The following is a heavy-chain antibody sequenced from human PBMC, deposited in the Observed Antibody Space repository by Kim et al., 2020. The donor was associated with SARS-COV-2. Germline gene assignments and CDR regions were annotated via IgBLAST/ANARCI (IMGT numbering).Heavy chain of an antibody. CDR1: GVTNAW. Sequence: GGSLRLSCETSGVTNAWMNWVRQTPGKGLEWVGRFKTKTDGGATDYAASVKDRFTILRDPSKNKLYLQMSSLKTEDTAGYYCTTGDSSGCSDYWGQGTLVTVSS. D-gene: IGHD6-19*01. CDR2: FKTKTDGGAT. J-gene: IGHJ4*02. CDR3: TTGDSSGCSDY. V-gene: IGHV3-15*01.